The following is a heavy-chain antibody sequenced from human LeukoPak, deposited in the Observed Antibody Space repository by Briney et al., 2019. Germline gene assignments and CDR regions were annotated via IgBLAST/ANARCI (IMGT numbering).Heavy chain of an antibody. J-gene: IGHJ4*02. CDR1: GDSVSSNSAV. D-gene: IGHD4-11*01. CDR3: AGTTDYTSFLVY. CDR2: TYYRSKWHN. V-gene: IGHV6-1*01. Sequence: SQTLSLTCAISGDSVSSNSAVWNWIRQSPSRGLEWLGRTYYRSKWHNEYAESVKSRISINSDTSKNQFSLQLNFVTPEDTAEYYCAGTTDYTSFLVYWGQGTLVTVSS.